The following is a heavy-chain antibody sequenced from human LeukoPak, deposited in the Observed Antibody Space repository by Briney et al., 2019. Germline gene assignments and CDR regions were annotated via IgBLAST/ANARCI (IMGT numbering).Heavy chain of an antibody. CDR3: AREYYFGMDV. CDR2: IYYSGST. V-gene: IGHV4-61*01. J-gene: IGHJ6*02. Sequence: SETLSLTCTVSGGSISSGSYYWSWIRQPPGKGLEWIGYIYYSGSTNYNPSLKSRVTMSVDTSNNQFSLKLSSVTAADTAVYYCAREYYFGMDVWGQGTTVTVSS. CDR1: GGSISSGSYY.